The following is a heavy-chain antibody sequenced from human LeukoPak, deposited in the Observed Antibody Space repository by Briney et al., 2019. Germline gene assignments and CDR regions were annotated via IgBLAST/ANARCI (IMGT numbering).Heavy chain of an antibody. D-gene: IGHD2-2*01. J-gene: IGHJ4*02. CDR3: ARPPALYQLLYYFDY. CDR2: ISYDGSNK. Sequence: GGSLRLSCAASGFTFSSYAMHWVRQAPGKGLEWVAVISYDGSNKYYADSVKGRFTISRDNSKNALYLQMNSLRAEDTAVYYCARPPALYQLLYYFDYWGQGTLVTVSS. CDR1: GFTFSSYA. V-gene: IGHV3-30*01.